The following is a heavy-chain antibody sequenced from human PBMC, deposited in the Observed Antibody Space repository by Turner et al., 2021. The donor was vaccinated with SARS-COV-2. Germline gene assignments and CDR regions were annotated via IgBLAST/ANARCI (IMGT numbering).Heavy chain of an antibody. CDR3: ARRYGSRNYFEY. D-gene: IGHD3-10*01. CDR1: GGSLTSSNYY. CDR2: MYYSGNT. Sequence: QLQMQESSPGLVKPSETLSLTCSVPGGSLTSSNYYWGWIRQPPGKGLEWIGDMYYSGNTYYNSSLKSRVTISIDTSKKQFSLKLSSVTDADTAVYYCARRYGSRNYFEYWGQGTLVTVSS. V-gene: IGHV4-39*01. J-gene: IGHJ4*01.